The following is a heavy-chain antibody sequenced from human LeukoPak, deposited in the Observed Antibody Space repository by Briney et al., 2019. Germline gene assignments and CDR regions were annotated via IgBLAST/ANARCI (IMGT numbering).Heavy chain of an antibody. Sequence: SETLSLTCTVSGYSISSGYYWGWIRQPPGKGLEWIGSIYHSGSTYYNPSLKSRVTISVDTSKNQFSLKLSSVIAADTAVYYCARENLIAVAVYHYYYGMDVWGQGTTVTVSS. J-gene: IGHJ6*02. CDR2: IYHSGST. V-gene: IGHV4-38-2*02. CDR1: GYSISSGYY. D-gene: IGHD6-19*01. CDR3: ARENLIAVAVYHYYYGMDV.